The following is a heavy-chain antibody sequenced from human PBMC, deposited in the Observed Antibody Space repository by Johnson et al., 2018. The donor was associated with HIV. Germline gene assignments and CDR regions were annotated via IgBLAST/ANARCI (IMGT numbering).Heavy chain of an antibody. CDR3: ARASDSYCSADCYGDGFQI. CDR2: ISGGST. CDR1: GFTFYDYA. D-gene: IGHD2-21*02. V-gene: IGHV3-38-3*01. Sequence: EQLVESGGAVVRPGGSLRLSCAGSGFTFYDYAMHWVRQAPGKGLEWVSSISGGSTYYADSRKGRFTISRDNSKNTLHLQMNSLRAEDTAVYYCARASDSYCSADCYGDGFQISDQGTKVIVSS. J-gene: IGHJ3*02.